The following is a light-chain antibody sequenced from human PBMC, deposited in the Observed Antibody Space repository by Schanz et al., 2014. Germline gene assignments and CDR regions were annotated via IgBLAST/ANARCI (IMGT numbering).Light chain of an antibody. V-gene: IGLV2-14*01. CDR3: SSYTSSSFWV. J-gene: IGLJ3*02. CDR1: SSDVGGYNY. CDR2: NGS. Sequence: QSALTQPPSASGSPGQSVTISCTGTSSDVGGYNYVSWYQQHPGKAPKLMIYNGSNRPSGVSNRFSGSKTVNTASLTISGLQAEDEADYFCSSYTSSSFWVFGGGTKLTVL.